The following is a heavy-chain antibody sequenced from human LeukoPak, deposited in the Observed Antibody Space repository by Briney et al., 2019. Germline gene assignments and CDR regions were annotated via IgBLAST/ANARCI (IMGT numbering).Heavy chain of an antibody. J-gene: IGHJ4*02. D-gene: IGHD6-19*01. Sequence: PGGSLRLSCAASGFTFSSYGMHWARQAPGKGLEWVAVISYDGSNKYYADSVKGRFTISRDNTKNTLYLQMNSLRAEDTAVYYCARDMVAGSRRGFFDYWGQGTLVTVSS. V-gene: IGHV3-30*03. CDR2: ISYDGSNK. CDR3: ARDMVAGSRRGFFDY. CDR1: GFTFSSYG.